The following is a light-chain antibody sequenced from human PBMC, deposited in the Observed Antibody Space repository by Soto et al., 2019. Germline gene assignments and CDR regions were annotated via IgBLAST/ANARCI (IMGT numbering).Light chain of an antibody. CDR1: QTVSSSY. CDR3: QQYGSSPRT. J-gene: IGKJ1*01. Sequence: EIVLTQSPGTLSLSPVERATLSCRASQTVSSSYLAWYQQKPGQAPRLLIYGASNRATGIPDRFGGSGSGADFTLTISRLEPEDFAVYYCQQYGSSPRTFGQGTKVDIK. CDR2: GAS. V-gene: IGKV3-20*01.